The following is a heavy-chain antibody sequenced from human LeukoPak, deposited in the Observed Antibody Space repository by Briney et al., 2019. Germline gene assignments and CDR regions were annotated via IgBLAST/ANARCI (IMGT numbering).Heavy chain of an antibody. CDR3: ARDEARMIQLRPGFDY. D-gene: IGHD5-18*01. CDR1: GYTFTSYY. V-gene: IGHV1-46*01. J-gene: IGHJ4*02. Sequence: ASVKVSCKASGYTFTSYYMHWVRQAPGQGLEWMGIINPSGGSTSYAQKFQGRVTMTRDTSTSTVYMELSSLRSEDTAVYYCARDEARMIQLRPGFDYWGQGTLVTVSS. CDR2: INPSGGST.